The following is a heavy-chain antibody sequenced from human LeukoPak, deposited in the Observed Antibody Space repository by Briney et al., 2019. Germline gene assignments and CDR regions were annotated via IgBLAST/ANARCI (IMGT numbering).Heavy chain of an antibody. CDR3: AKAGVYSYGPDPFDY. J-gene: IGHJ4*02. CDR2: ISWDGGST. V-gene: IGHV3-43*01. Sequence: GGSLRLSCAASGFTFDDYTMHWVRQAPGKGLEWVSLISWDGGSTYYADSVKGRFTISRDNSKNSLYLQMNSLRTEDTALYYCAKAGVYSYGPDPFDYWGQGTLVTVSS. CDR1: GFTFDDYT. D-gene: IGHD5-18*01.